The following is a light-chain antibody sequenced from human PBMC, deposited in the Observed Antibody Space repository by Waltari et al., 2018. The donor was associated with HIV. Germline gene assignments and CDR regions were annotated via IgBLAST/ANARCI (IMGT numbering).Light chain of an antibody. J-gene: IGLJ3*02. Sequence: QSALTQPASVSGSPGPSITISCPGPSSDVGGYHYVSWYQQHPGTAPQLLIYEVSNRPSGVSNRFSGSKSGNTASLTISGLQAEDEADYYCSSYTSSSTRVFGGGTKLTVL. CDR1: SSDVGGYHY. CDR3: SSYTSSSTRV. CDR2: EVS. V-gene: IGLV2-14*01.